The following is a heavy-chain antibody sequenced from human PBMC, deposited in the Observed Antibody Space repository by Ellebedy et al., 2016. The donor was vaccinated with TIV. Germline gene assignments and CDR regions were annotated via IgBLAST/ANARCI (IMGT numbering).Heavy chain of an antibody. CDR2: ISYDGSNK. Sequence: GGSLRLSXAVSGFTFSSYGMHWVRQAPGKGLEWVAVISYDGSNKYYADSVKGRFTISRDNSKNTLYLQMNSLRAEDTAVYYCAKDGGRYSGYDLVDYWGQGTLVTVSS. CDR3: AKDGGRYSGYDLVDY. V-gene: IGHV3-30*18. D-gene: IGHD5-12*01. CDR1: GFTFSSYG. J-gene: IGHJ4*02.